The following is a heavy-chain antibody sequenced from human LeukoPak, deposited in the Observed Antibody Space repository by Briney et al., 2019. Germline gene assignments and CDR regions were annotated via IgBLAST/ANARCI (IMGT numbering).Heavy chain of an antibody. Sequence: PGGSLRLSCAASGFTFSSYGMHWVRQAPGKGLEWVAFIRYDGSNKYYADSVKGRFTISRDNSKNTLYLQMNSLRAEDTAVYYCARVLLYCSGGSCYRENFDYWGQGTLVTVSS. V-gene: IGHV3-30*02. D-gene: IGHD2-15*01. CDR3: ARVLLYCSGGSCYRENFDY. CDR1: GFTFSSYG. CDR2: IRYDGSNK. J-gene: IGHJ4*02.